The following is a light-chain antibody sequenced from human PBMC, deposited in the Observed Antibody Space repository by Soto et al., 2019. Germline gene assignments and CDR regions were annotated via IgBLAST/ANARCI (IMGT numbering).Light chain of an antibody. V-gene: IGKV3-20*01. CDR3: QQYGSSPSLT. Sequence: EIVLTQSTGTLSLSPGERATLSFRASQSVSSSYLAWYQQKPGQAPRLLIYGASSRATGIPDRFSGSGSGTDFTLTISRLEPEDFAVYYCQQYGSSPSLTLGGGTKVESK. CDR1: QSVSSSY. CDR2: GAS. J-gene: IGKJ4*01.